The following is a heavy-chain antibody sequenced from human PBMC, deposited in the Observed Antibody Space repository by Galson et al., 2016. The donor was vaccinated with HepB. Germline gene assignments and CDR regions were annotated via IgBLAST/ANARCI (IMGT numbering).Heavy chain of an antibody. CDR3: ARQDRAGLVNF. V-gene: IGHV4-39*01. CDR1: GGSISSSYYF. CDR2: IYYSGTT. D-gene: IGHD6-19*01. J-gene: IGHJ3*01. Sequence: TLSLTCTVSGGSISSSYYFWAWIRKPPGKGLDWIGSIYYSGTTHYNPSLQSRVSISVDTSKNQFSLSLTSVSAADTAMYSCARQDRAGLVNFWGQGTMVTVSS.